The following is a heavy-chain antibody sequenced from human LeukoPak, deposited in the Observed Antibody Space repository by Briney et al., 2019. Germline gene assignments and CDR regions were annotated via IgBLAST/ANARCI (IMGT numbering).Heavy chain of an antibody. CDR3: ARAYSSGWYSGANNCFDH. J-gene: IGHJ5*02. V-gene: IGHV1-8*03. CDR2: MNPNSGNT. CDR1: GYTFTSYD. D-gene: IGHD6-19*01. Sequence: GASVKVSCKASGYTFTSYDINWVRQATGQGLEWMGWMNPNSGNTGYAQNFQGRVTITADESTSTAYMELSSLRSEDTALYYCARAYSSGWYSGANNCFDHWGQGTLVTVSS.